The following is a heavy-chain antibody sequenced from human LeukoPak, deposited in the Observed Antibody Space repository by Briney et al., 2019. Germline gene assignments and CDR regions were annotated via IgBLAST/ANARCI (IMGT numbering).Heavy chain of an antibody. D-gene: IGHD2-2*02. CDR2: INPNSGGT. V-gene: IGHV1-2*02. Sequence: ASVKVSCKASGYTFTGYYMHWVRQAPGQGLEWVGWINPNSGGTNYAQKFQGRVTMTRDTSISTAYMELSRLRSDDTAVYYCARGKSTSCYSCAFDIWGQGTMVTVSS. CDR3: ARGKSTSCYSCAFDI. CDR1: GYTFTGYY. J-gene: IGHJ3*02.